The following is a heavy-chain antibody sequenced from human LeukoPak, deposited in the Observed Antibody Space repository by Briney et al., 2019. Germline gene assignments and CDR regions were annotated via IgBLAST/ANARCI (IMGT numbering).Heavy chain of an antibody. CDR1: GYTFTGYY. CDR3: ARDLYSSGWADAFDI. CDR2: INPNSGGT. J-gene: IGHJ3*02. V-gene: IGHV1-2*02. D-gene: IGHD6-19*01. Sequence: GASVKVSCKASGYTFTGYYMHWVRQAPGQGLEWMGWINPNSGGTNYAQKFQGRVTMTRDASISTAYMELSRLTSDDTAVYYRARDLYSSGWADAFDIWGQGTMVTVSS.